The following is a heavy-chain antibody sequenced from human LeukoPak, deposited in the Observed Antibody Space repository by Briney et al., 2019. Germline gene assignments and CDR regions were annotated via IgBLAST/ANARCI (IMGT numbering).Heavy chain of an antibody. CDR1: GFTFDDYT. J-gene: IGHJ6*04. CDR3: AKDDHRRITIFGVLDV. CDR2: ISWDGGST. V-gene: IGHV3-43*01. D-gene: IGHD3-3*01. Sequence: GGSLRLSCAASGFTFDDYTMHWVRQAPGKGLEWVSLISWDGGSTYYADSVKGRFTISRDNSKNSLYLQMNSLRTEDTALYYCAKDDHRRITIFGVLDVWGKGTTVTVSS.